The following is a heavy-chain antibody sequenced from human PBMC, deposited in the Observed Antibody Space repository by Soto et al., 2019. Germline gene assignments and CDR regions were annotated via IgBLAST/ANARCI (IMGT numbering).Heavy chain of an antibody. D-gene: IGHD3-9*01. V-gene: IGHV3-33*01. CDR3: ARDNGYYDILTGRPDAFDI. Sequence: GGSLRLSCAASGFTFSSYGMHWVRQAPGKGLEWVAVIWYDGSNKYYADSVKGRFTISRDNSKNTLYLQMNSLRAEDKAVYYCARDNGYYDILTGRPDAFDIWGQGTMVTVSS. J-gene: IGHJ3*02. CDR2: IWYDGSNK. CDR1: GFTFSSYG.